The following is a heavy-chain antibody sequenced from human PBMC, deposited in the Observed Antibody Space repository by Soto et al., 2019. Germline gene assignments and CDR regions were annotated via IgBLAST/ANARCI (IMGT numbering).Heavy chain of an antibody. CDR2: ISYDGSNK. Sequence: QVQLVESGGGVVQPGRSLRLSCAASGSTFRSYGMHWVRQAPGKGLEWVAAISYDGSNKNYVDSVKGRFTISRDNSENTVYLQMNSLRAEDAAVYYCAKDTYYHDSTGYYVFDYWGQGTLVTVSS. V-gene: IGHV3-30*18. D-gene: IGHD3-22*01. J-gene: IGHJ4*02. CDR1: GSTFRSYG. CDR3: AKDTYYHDSTGYYVFDY.